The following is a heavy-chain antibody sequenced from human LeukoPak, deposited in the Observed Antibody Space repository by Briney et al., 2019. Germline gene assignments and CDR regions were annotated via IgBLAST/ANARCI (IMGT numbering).Heavy chain of an antibody. CDR1: GGSISSSSYY. J-gene: IGHJ4*02. CDR3: ARRGGEDIVVVPAAMALPFDY. D-gene: IGHD2-2*01. CDR2: IYYSGST. V-gene: IGHV4-39*01. Sequence: PSETLSLTCTVSGGSISSSSYYWGWIRQPPGKGLERIGSIYYSGSTYYNPSLKSRVTISVDTSKNQFSLKLSSVTAADTAVYYCARRGGEDIVVVPAAMALPFDYWGQGTLVTVSS.